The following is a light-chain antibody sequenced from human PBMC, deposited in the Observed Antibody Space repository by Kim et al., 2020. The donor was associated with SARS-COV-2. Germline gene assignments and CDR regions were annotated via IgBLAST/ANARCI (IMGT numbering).Light chain of an antibody. Sequence: DIQMTQSPSSLSASVGDRVTITCQASQDISNYLKWYQQKPGKAPKLLIYDASNLETGVPSRFSGSGSGTDFTFTISSLQPEDIATYYCQQYDNLPCTFGPGTKVDIK. CDR3: QQYDNLPCT. CDR2: DAS. CDR1: QDISNY. J-gene: IGKJ3*01. V-gene: IGKV1-33*01.